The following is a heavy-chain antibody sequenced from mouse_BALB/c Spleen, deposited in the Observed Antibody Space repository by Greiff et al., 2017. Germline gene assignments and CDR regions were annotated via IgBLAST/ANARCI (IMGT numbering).Heavy chain of an antibody. V-gene: IGHV5-17*02. CDR2: ISSGSSTI. Sequence: EVMLVESGGGLVKPGGSRKLSCAASGFTFSSFGMHWVRQAPEKGLEWVAYISSGSSTIYYADTVKGRFTISRDNPKNTLFLQMTSLRSEDTAMYYCARSGYGNPLDYWGQGTTLTVSS. CDR1: GFTFSSFG. CDR3: ARSGYGNPLDY. J-gene: IGHJ2*01. D-gene: IGHD2-10*02.